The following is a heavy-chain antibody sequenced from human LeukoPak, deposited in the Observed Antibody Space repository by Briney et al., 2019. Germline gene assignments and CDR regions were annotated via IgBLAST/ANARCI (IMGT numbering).Heavy chain of an antibody. Sequence: ASVKVSCKASGYTFTSYGISWVRQAPGQGLEWMGWISAYNGNTNYAQKLQGRVTMTTDTSTSTAYMELRSLRSDDTAVYYCARVRRYCSSTSCPHDAFDIWGQGTMVTVSS. V-gene: IGHV1-18*01. D-gene: IGHD2-2*01. CDR3: ARVRRYCSSTSCPHDAFDI. CDR1: GYTFTSYG. J-gene: IGHJ3*02. CDR2: ISAYNGNT.